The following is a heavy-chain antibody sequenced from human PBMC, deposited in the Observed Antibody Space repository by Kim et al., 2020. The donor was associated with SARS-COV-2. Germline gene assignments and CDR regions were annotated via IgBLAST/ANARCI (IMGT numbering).Heavy chain of an antibody. D-gene: IGHD6-19*01. J-gene: IGHJ4*02. CDR1: RFTFSSYW. CDR3: ARVEWDRSGGFRSDS. Sequence: GGSLRLSCAASRFTFSSYWMTWFRQAPGKGLEWVANIKQDGSDKYYLDSVTGRFTISRDNAKNSLYLQMNSLTVADTAMYYCARVEWDRSGGFRSDSWGQGTLVTVSS. CDR2: IKQDGSDK. V-gene: IGHV3-7*01.